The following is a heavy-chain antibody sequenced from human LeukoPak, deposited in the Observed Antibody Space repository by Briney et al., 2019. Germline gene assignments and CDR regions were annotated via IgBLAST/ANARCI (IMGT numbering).Heavy chain of an antibody. CDR1: GFSFSSYG. CDR3: ATGGAFYYGH. Sequence: GGSLRFSCAASGFSFSSYGMHWVRQAPGKGLEWVAVAYTDGNTRYYADSVNGRFTVSKDISQNTLYLQMSSLRAEDTAVYYCATGGAFYYGHWGQGTLVTVSS. D-gene: IGHD3-22*01. V-gene: IGHV3-33*01. CDR2: AYTDGNTR. J-gene: IGHJ4*02.